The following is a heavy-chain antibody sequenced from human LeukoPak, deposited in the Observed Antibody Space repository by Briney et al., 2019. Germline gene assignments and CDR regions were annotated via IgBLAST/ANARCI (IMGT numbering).Heavy chain of an antibody. D-gene: IGHD3-3*01. CDR3: ARAGGFFSPFGY. V-gene: IGHV4-31*03. CDR2: IYYGGST. Sequence: SETLSLTCTVSGGSISSGGYYWSWIRQHPGKGLEWIGYIYYGGSTYYNPSLKSRVTISVDTSKNQISLKLTSVTAADTAVYFCARAGGFFSPFGYWGQGTLVTVSS. J-gene: IGHJ4*02. CDR1: GGSISSGGYY.